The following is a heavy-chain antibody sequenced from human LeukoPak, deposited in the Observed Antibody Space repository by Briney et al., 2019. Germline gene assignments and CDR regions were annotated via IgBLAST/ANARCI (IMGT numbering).Heavy chain of an antibody. CDR1: VGPISSHY. D-gene: IGHD2-8*01. CDR3: ARHHEVDATGFDY. J-gene: IGHJ4*02. CDR2: IYYSGST. Sequence: SETLSLTCTVSVGPISSHYWSWIRQPPGKGLEWIGYIYYSGSTNYNPSLKSRVTISVDTSKNQFSLKLSSVTAADTAVYYCARHHEVDATGFDYWGQGTLVTVSS. V-gene: IGHV4-59*08.